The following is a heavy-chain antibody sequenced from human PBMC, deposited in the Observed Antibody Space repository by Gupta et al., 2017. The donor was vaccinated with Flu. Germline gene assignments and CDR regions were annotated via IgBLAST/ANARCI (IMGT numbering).Heavy chain of an antibody. Sequence: SYAMHGVRTAPGKGLEWVAVISHDGNDKYYVDSVKGRFTISRDNSKNTLYLQMTSLRIDDTAMYYCVKQQGDGYNQVDYWGQGTLVTVSS. CDR2: ISHDGNDK. CDR1: SYA. CDR3: VKQQGDGYNQVDY. D-gene: IGHD5-12*01. V-gene: IGHV3-30*18. J-gene: IGHJ4*02.